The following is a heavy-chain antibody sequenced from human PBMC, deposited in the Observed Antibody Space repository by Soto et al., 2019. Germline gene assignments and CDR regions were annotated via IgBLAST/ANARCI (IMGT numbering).Heavy chain of an antibody. J-gene: IGHJ2*01. CDR1: GFTISNNY. Sequence: GGSLRLSCAASGFTISNNYMGWVRQAPGKGLEWVSVIFTGGSTYYADSVQGRFTISRDNSKSTLYLQMDSLRAEDTAVYYCARIPSDISSSVPWYFDLWGRGTLVTVSS. CDR3: ARIPSDISSSVPWYFDL. V-gene: IGHV3-53*01. CDR2: IFTGGST. D-gene: IGHD6-6*01.